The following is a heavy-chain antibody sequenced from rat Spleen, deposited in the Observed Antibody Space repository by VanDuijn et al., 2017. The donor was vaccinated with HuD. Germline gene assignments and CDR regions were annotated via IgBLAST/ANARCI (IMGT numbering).Heavy chain of an antibody. Sequence: EVQLVESGGGLVQPGRSLKLSCVASGFTFSSYWIYWIRQAPGKGLEWVSSINPDGGTTYYRDSVKGRFTISRDNAKSVLYLQMDSLRSEDRATHYWATDQGGGAPFEHWGQGVMVTVSS. D-gene: IGHD3-1*01. J-gene: IGHJ2*01. CDR3: ATDQGGGAPFEH. V-gene: IGHV5-58*01. CDR1: GFTFSSYW. CDR2: INPDGGTT.